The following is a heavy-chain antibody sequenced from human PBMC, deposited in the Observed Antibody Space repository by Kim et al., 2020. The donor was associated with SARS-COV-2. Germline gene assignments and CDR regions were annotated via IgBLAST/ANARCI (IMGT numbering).Heavy chain of an antibody. V-gene: IGHV4-31*03. CDR1: GGSISSGGYY. J-gene: IGHJ4*02. D-gene: IGHD6-19*01. CDR3: ARSYSSGWYHFDY. Sequence: SETLSLTCTVSGGSISSGGYYWSWIRQHPGKGLEWIGYIYYSGSTYYNPSLKSRVTISVDTSKNQFSLKLSSVTAADTAVYYCARSYSSGWYHFDYWGQGTLVTVSS. CDR2: IYYSGST.